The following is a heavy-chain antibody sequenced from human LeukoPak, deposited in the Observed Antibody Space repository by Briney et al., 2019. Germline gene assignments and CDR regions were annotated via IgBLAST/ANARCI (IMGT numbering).Heavy chain of an antibody. CDR1: GYTFTSYG. D-gene: IGHD3-3*01. CDR2: ISADNGNT. V-gene: IGHV1-18*01. CDR3: ARYDFWSGSRPFDY. Sequence: GASVKVSCKASGYTFTSYGISWVRQAPGQGLEWMGWISADNGNTNYAQKLQGRVTMTTDTSTSTAYMELRSLRSDDTAVYYCARYDFWSGSRPFDYWGQGTLVTVSS. J-gene: IGHJ4*02.